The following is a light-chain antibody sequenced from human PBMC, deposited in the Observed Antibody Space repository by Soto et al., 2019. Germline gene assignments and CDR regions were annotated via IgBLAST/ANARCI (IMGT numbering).Light chain of an antibody. CDR1: QGMTSC. CDR3: QQYTENSGT. CDR2: DAS. V-gene: IGKV1-5*01. J-gene: IGKJ1*01. Sequence: IRLTQSPSTLSASAGDRVTITCRASQGMTSCLAWYQQKPGKAPKVLIYDASSLESGIPSRFSGSESGTESTLTISSLQSDDIATYYCQQYTENSGTFGQGTKVDIK.